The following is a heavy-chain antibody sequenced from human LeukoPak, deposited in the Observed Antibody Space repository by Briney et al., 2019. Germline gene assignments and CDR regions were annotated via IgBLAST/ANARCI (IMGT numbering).Heavy chain of an antibody. Sequence: ASVKVSCKASGYTFTNYSMHWVRQAPGQGLEWMGIINPSGGNTNYAQKFQGRVTMTRDTSTSTVYMELSSLRSEDTAVYYCARVRDGYNDAFDIWGQGTMVTVSS. J-gene: IGHJ3*02. CDR2: INPSGGNT. CDR3: ARVRDGYNDAFDI. CDR1: GYTFTNYS. V-gene: IGHV1-46*01. D-gene: IGHD5-24*01.